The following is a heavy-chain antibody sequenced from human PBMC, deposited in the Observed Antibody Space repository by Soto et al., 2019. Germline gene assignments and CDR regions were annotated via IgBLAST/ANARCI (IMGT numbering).Heavy chain of an antibody. Sequence: EVQLLESGGGLVQPGGSLRLSCVVSGFTVSNFAMSWVRQAPGKGLEWVSTLTGSSGVTYYADSVKGRFAISRDNSRNTLSLQMNSLTAEDTAVYYCAKGGATYGLLTHDYWGQGTRVTVSS. J-gene: IGHJ4*02. V-gene: IGHV3-23*01. CDR3: AKGGATYGLLTHDY. D-gene: IGHD3-9*01. CDR2: LTGSSGVT. CDR1: GFTVSNFA.